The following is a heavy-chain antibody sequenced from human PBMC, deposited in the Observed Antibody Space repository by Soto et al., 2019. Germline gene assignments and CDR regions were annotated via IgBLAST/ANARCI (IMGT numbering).Heavy chain of an antibody. J-gene: IGHJ4*02. CDR2: INPNSGGT. CDR3: ARDWGRAVLMVYAYYFDY. V-gene: IGHV1-2*06. Sequence: ASVKVSCKASGYTFTGYYMHWVRQAPGQGLEWMGRINPNSGGTNYAQKFQGRVTMTRDTSISTAYMELSRLRSDDTAVYYCARDWGRAVLMVYAYYFDYWGQGTLVTVSS. CDR1: GYTFTGYY. D-gene: IGHD2-8*01.